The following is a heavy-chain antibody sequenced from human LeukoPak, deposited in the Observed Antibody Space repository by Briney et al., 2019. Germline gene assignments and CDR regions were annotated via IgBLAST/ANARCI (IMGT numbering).Heavy chain of an antibody. CDR3: ARHRATWPPGAFDI. CDR2: IYYSGST. Sequence: PSETLSLTCTVSGGSISSYYWSWIRQPPGKGLVWIGYIYYSGSTNYNPSLKSRVTISVDTSKNQFSLKLSSVTAADTAVYYCARHRATWPPGAFDIWGQGTMVTVSS. V-gene: IGHV4-59*08. CDR1: GGSISSYY. D-gene: IGHD1-26*01. J-gene: IGHJ3*02.